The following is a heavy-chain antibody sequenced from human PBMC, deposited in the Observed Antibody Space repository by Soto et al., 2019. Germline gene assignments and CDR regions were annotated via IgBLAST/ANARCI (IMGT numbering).Heavy chain of an antibody. CDR1: GFSLSTSGVH. D-gene: IGHD6-13*01. CDR2: IYWDDDK. V-gene: IGHV2-5*02. CDR3: AHPGNKAAAGYYFDY. Sequence: GPTLVNPTQTLTLTCTFSGFSLSTSGVHVGWIRQPPGKSLEWLGLIYWDDDKRYSPFLKSRLIITKDTSKDQVVLTLTNVDPVDTATYYCAHPGNKAAAGYYFDYWGQGTLVTVSS. J-gene: IGHJ4*02.